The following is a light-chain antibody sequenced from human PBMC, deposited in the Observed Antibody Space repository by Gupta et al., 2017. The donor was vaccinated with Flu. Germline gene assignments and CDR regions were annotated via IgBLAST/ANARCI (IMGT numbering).Light chain of an antibody. CDR1: SNYVGSES. V-gene: IGLV1-44*01. Sequence: TITCTTNSNYVGSESVAWFQQDPGTPPKLLTCSNSQRPSGIPERFSGPRSGTSASLAITGLQAEDEADYYCSAWDSSLNGAVFGGGTKLTVL. J-gene: IGLJ3*02. CDR2: SNS. CDR3: SAWDSSLNGAV.